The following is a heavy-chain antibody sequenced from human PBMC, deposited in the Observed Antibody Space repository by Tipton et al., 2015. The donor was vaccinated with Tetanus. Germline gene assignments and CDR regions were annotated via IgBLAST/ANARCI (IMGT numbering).Heavy chain of an antibody. CDR1: GASIGSISYY. CDR2: IFHSGST. D-gene: IGHD2-2*01. V-gene: IGHV4-61*01. CDR3: ARRSYCSSSRCFDAFDL. J-gene: IGHJ3*01. Sequence: VKPSETLSLTCTVSGASIGSISYYWSWIRQPPGKGLEWIAYIFHSGSTNYSPSLKSRVAISMDTSKNQISLKLSSVTAADTAVYYCARRSYCSSSRCFDAFDLWGQGTMVTVSS.